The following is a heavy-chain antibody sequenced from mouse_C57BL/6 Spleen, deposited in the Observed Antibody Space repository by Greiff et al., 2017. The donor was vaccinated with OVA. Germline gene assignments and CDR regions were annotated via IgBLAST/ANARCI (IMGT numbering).Heavy chain of an antibody. CDR2: INPSNGGT. D-gene: IGHD1-1*01. V-gene: IGHV1-53*01. J-gene: IGHJ1*03. CDR3: ARDYYGSSRYCDV. CDR1: GYTFTSYW. Sequence: QVQLKQSGTELVKPGASVKLSCKASGYTFTSYWMHWVQQRPGQGLEWIGNINPSNGGTNYNEKFKSKATLTVDKSSSTAYMQLSSLTSEDPAVYDGARDYYGSSRYCDVWGTGTTVTVSS.